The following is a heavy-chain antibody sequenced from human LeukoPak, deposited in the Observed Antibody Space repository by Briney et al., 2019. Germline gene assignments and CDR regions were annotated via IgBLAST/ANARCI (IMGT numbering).Heavy chain of an antibody. J-gene: IGHJ4*02. V-gene: IGHV3-7*01. Sequence: GGSLRLSCAASRFTFSTYWMHWVRQAPGKGLEWVANIKQDGSEKYYVDSVKGRFTISRDNAKNSLYLQMNSLRAEDTAVYYCARSPRMYYYDSSGYDYWGQGTLVTVSS. CDR3: ARSPRMYYYDSSGYDY. CDR1: RFTFSTYW. CDR2: IKQDGSEK. D-gene: IGHD3-22*01.